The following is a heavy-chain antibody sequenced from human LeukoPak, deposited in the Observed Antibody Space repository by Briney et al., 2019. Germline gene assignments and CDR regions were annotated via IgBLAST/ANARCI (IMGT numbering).Heavy chain of an antibody. CDR3: AKGGGPDIVVVPAAIGFAFDI. CDR2: ISWNSGSI. D-gene: IGHD2-2*02. J-gene: IGHJ3*02. Sequence: GRSLRLSCAASGFTFDDYAMHWVRQAPGKGLEWVSGISWNSGSIGYADSVKGRFTISRDNAENSLYLQVNSLRAEDTALYYCAKGGGPDIVVVPAAIGFAFDIWGQGTMVTVSS. CDR1: GFTFDDYA. V-gene: IGHV3-9*01.